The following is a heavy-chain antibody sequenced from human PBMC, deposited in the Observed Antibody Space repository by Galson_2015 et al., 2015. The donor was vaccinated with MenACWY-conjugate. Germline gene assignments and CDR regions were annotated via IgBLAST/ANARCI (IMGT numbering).Heavy chain of an antibody. CDR3: ARDNYYDSSGGYAFDI. V-gene: IGHV1-2*04. D-gene: IGHD3-22*01. CDR1: GYTFTGYY. CDR2: INPNSGGT. Sequence: SVKVSCKASGYTFTGYYMHWVRQAPGQGLEWMGWINPNSGGTNYAQKFQGWVTMTRDTSISTAYMELSRLRSDDTAVYYCARDNYYDSSGGYAFDIWGQGTMVTVSS. J-gene: IGHJ3*02.